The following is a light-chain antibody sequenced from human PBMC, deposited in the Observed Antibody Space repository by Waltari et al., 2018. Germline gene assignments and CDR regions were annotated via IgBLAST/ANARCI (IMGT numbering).Light chain of an antibody. CDR1: QVIKTY. J-gene: IGKJ1*01. CDR3: QQSSSTPWT. CDR2: AAS. Sequence: DIQMTQSPSSLSASVGDRVTITCRASQVIKTYLNWYQQKPGKAPKLLIYAASSLQSGVPSRFSGSGSGTDFTLTISSLQPEDFATYLCQQSSSTPWTFGQGTKVEVK. V-gene: IGKV1-39*01.